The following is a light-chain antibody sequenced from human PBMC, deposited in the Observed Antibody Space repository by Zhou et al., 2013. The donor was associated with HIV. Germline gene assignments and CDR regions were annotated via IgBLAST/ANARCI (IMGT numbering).Light chain of an antibody. CDR2: DTS. J-gene: IGKJ4*01. V-gene: IGKV3-11*01. Sequence: EIVLTQSPVTLSLSPGERATLSCRASQSISGSLSWFQHKPGQAPRLLIYDTSKRATGVPARFGGSGSGTDFTLAISGLEPEDFAIYYCQHRSNWPLTFGGGTKVEIK. CDR1: QSISGS. CDR3: QHRSNWPLT.